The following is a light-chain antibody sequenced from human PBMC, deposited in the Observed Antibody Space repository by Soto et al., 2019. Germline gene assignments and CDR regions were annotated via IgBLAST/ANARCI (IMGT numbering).Light chain of an antibody. Sequence: QSARTQPPSASGSPGQSVTISCTGTSSDVGDYNYVSWYQHHPGKAPKLMIYEVNKRPSGVPDRFSGSKSGNTASLTVSGLQAEDEADYYCISYAGSNNVCPYVFGTGTKLTVL. CDR2: EVN. V-gene: IGLV2-8*01. CDR1: SSDVGDYNY. CDR3: ISYAGSNNVCPYV. J-gene: IGLJ1*01.